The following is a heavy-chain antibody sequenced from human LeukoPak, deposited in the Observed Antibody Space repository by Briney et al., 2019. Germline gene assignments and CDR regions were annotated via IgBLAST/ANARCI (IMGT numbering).Heavy chain of an antibody. CDR1: GGSISSGGYY. CDR3: TSTGPYGDGSVFDI. V-gene: IGHV4-31*03. CDR2: IYYSGST. D-gene: IGHD4-17*01. Sequence: KSSQTLSLTCTVSGGSISSGGYYWSWIRQHPGKGLEWIGYIYYSGSTYYNPSLKSRVTISVDTSKNQFSLKLSSVTAADTAVYYCTSTGPYGDGSVFDICGQGTMVTVSS. J-gene: IGHJ3*02.